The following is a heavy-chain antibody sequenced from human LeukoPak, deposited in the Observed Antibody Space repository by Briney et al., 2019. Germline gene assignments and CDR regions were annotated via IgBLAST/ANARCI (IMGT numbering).Heavy chain of an antibody. CDR3: ARGGYYGSGSFPDY. J-gene: IGHJ4*02. CDR2: ISAYNGDT. Sequence: ASVKVSCKAFGYTITGYYIHWVRQAPGQGLVWMGWISAYNGDTNYAQNLQGRVTMTTDTSTSTAYMDLRSLRSDDTAVYYCARGGYYGSGSFPDYWGQGTLVTVSS. D-gene: IGHD3-10*01. CDR1: GYTITGYY. V-gene: IGHV1-18*04.